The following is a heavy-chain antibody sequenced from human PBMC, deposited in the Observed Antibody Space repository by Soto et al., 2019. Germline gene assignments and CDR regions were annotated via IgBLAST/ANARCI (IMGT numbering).Heavy chain of an antibody. CDR1: GNTFSSYY. CDR3: AMQGGRRYYGLWSGDIGWFDP. Sequence: QVQLVQSGAEVKKPGASVKVSCQASGNTFSSYYMHWVRQAPGQGLEWMGIINPSGGRTTYAPKFQGRLTMTSDTSTRTVYMELSSLRSEDTAIYYCAMQGGRRYYGLWSGDIGWFDPWGQGTLVTVSS. J-gene: IGHJ5*02. D-gene: IGHD3-3*01. CDR2: INPSGGRT. V-gene: IGHV1-46*01.